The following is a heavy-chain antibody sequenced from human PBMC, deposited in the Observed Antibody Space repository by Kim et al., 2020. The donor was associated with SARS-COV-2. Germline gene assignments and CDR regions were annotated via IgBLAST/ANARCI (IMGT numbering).Heavy chain of an antibody. CDR1: GGTFSSYT. Sequence: SVKVSCKASGGTFSSYTISWVRQAPGQGLEWMGRIIPILGIANYAQKFQGRVTITADKSTSTAYMELSSLRSEDTAVYYCASTRVYYYDSQNWFDPWGQGTLVTVSS. J-gene: IGHJ5*02. D-gene: IGHD3-22*01. CDR2: IIPILGIA. V-gene: IGHV1-69*02. CDR3: ASTRVYYYDSQNWFDP.